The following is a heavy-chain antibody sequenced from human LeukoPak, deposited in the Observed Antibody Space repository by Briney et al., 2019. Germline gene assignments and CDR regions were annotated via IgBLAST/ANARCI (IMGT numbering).Heavy chain of an antibody. CDR2: ISGSGVHT. D-gene: IGHD7-27*01. CDR3: AKGTGDEGYYFDY. J-gene: IGHJ4*02. V-gene: IGHV3-23*01. CDR1: EFTFSTYA. Sequence: PGGSLRLSCAASEFTFSTYAMSWVRQAPGKGLEWVSGISGSGVHTYYADSVKGRFTISRDNSKNTLYLQMNSLRAEDTAVYYCAKGTGDEGYYFDYWGQGTLVTVSS.